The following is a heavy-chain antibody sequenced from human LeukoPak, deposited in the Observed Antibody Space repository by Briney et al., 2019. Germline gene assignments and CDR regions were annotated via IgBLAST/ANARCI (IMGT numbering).Heavy chain of an antibody. CDR3: ARVQEFTLIVVSRDFDI. V-gene: IGHV4-39*07. CDR2: IYYSGST. CDR1: GGSISSSSYY. J-gene: IGHJ3*02. D-gene: IGHD3-22*01. Sequence: PSETLSLTCTVSGGSISSSSYYWGWIRQPPGKGLEWIGSIYYSGSTYYNPSLKSRVTISVDTSKNQFSLKLNSVTAADTAVYYCARVQEFTLIVVSRDFDIWGQGTMVTVSS.